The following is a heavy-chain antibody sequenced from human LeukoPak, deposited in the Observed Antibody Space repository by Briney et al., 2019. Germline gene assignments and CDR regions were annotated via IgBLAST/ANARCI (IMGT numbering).Heavy chain of an antibody. CDR1: GYTFTGYY. D-gene: IGHD2-15*01. CDR3: ARVKDCSGGSCYPPHINWFDP. CDR2: INPNSGGT. J-gene: IGHJ5*02. V-gene: IGHV1-2*02. Sequence: ASVKVSCKASGYTFTGYYMHWVRQAPGQGLEWMGWINPNSGGTNYAQKFQGRVTMTRDTSISTAYMELSRLRSDDTAVYYCARVKDCSGGSCYPPHINWFDPWGQGTLVTVSS.